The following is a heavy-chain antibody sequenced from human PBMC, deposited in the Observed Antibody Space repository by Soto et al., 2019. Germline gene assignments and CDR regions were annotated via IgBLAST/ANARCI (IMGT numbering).Heavy chain of an antibody. Sequence: SETLSLTYTVSGGSISSYYWSWIRQPPGKGLEWIGYIYYSGSTNYNPSLKSRVTISVDTSKNQFSLKLSSVTAADTAVYYCARAPSLRYIAAAPYGMDVWGQGTTVTVSS. CDR2: IYYSGST. V-gene: IGHV4-59*01. D-gene: IGHD6-13*01. CDR3: ARAPSLRYIAAAPYGMDV. J-gene: IGHJ6*02. CDR1: GGSISSYY.